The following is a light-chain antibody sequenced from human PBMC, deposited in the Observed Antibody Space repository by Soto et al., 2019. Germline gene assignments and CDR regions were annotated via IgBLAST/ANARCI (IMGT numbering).Light chain of an antibody. Sequence: AIQMTQSPSSPSASVGDRVTISCRASQDIRNTLAWFQQKPGEAPKLLIFAASNLQSGVPSRFSGSGSVTDFTLAITSLQPEDFATYYCQQSYSTPITFGQGTRLEIK. CDR1: QDIRNT. J-gene: IGKJ5*01. CDR2: AAS. CDR3: QQSYSTPIT. V-gene: IGKV1-6*01.